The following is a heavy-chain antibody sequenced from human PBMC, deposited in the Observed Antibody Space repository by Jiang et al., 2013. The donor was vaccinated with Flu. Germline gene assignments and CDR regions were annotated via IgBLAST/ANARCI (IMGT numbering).Heavy chain of an antibody. D-gene: IGHD2-2*01. V-gene: IGHV5-51*01. CDR2: IYPGDSDT. CDR3: ARSYEGYCSSTSCYTILGY. J-gene: IGHJ4*02. CDR1: GYSFTSYW. Sequence: SLKISCKGSGYSFTSYWIGWVRQMPGKGLEWMGIIYPGDSDTRYSPSFQGQVTISADKSISTAYLQWSSLKASDTAMYYCARSYEGYCSSTSCYTILGYWGQGTLVTVSS.